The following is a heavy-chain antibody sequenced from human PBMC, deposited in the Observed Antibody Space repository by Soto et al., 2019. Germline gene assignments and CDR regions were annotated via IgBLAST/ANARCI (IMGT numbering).Heavy chain of an antibody. CDR1: GGSVGSGDYY. CDR3: ARAIRGTYSSSWYGDRRTNPHTYYYYYYGMDV. V-gene: IGHV4-30-4*01. CDR2: IYYSGST. Sequence: PSETLSLTCTVSGGSVGSGDYYWGWLRRPPGMGLEWIGYIYYSGSTYYNPSLKSRVTISVDTSKNQFSLKLSSVTAADTAVYYCARAIRGTYSSSWYGDRRTNPHTYYYYYYGMDVWGQGTTVTVSS. D-gene: IGHD6-13*01. J-gene: IGHJ6*02.